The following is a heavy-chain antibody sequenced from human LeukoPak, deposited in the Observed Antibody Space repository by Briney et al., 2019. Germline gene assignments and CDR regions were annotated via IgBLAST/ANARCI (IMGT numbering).Heavy chain of an antibody. D-gene: IGHD6-13*01. J-gene: IGHJ4*02. CDR3: ARAAAAAGSPFDY. CDR2: IYHSGTT. V-gene: IGHV4-30-4*07. Sequence: PSETLSLTCAVSGVAISRGGYAWNWIRQPPGKGLEWIAYIYHSGTTYYNPSLKSRATISVDTSKNQFSLKLSSVTAADTAVYYCARAAAAAGSPFDYWGQGTLVTVSS. CDR1: GVAISRGGYA.